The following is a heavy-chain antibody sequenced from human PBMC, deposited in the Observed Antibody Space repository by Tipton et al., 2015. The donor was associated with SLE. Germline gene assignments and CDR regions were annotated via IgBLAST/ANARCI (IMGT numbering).Heavy chain of an antibody. V-gene: IGHV4-59*01. CDR3: AGGLREWSWWNDACDI. Sequence: TLSLTCTVSGGSISSYYWSWIRQPPGKGLEWIGYIYYSGSTNYNPSIKSRGTISVDTSTNQFSLKLSSVTAADTAVYYCAGGLREWSWWNDACDIWGQGTMVTVSS. CDR1: GGSISSYY. J-gene: IGHJ3*02. CDR2: IYYSGST. D-gene: IGHD2-8*02.